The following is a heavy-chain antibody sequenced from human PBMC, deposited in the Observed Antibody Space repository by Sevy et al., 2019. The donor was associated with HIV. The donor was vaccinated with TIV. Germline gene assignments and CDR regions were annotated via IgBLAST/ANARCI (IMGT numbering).Heavy chain of an antibody. CDR3: AKDWGYYYYGMDV. J-gene: IGHJ6*02. Sequence: GGSLRLSCAASGFTFDDYAMHWVRQAPGKGLEWVSGISWNSGSIGYADSVKGRFTISRDNAKNSLYLQMNSLRAEDTALYYCAKDWGYYYYGMDVWGQRTTVTVSS. CDR2: ISWNSGSI. D-gene: IGHD7-27*01. V-gene: IGHV3-9*01. CDR1: GFTFDDYA.